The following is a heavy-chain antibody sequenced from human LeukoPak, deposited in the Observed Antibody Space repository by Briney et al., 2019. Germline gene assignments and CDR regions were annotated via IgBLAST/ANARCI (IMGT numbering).Heavy chain of an antibody. J-gene: IGHJ4*02. D-gene: IGHD6-19*01. CDR1: GFTFSSYA. V-gene: IGHV3-23*01. CDR2: ISGSGGST. CDR3: AKGISGYSSGWYGSYYFDY. Sequence: GGTLTLSCAASGFTFSSYAMSWGRQAPGKGLEWVSAISGSGGSTYYADSVKGRFTISRDTSKNTLYLQMNSLRAEGTAVYYCAKGISGYSSGWYGSYYFDYWGQGTLVTVSS.